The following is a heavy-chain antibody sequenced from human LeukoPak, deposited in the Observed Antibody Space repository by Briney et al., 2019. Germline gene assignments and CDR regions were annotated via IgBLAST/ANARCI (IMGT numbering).Heavy chain of an antibody. D-gene: IGHD3-22*01. CDR3: ARDPPSFNYDSSQFDY. CDR2: ISYDGSDK. J-gene: IGHJ4*02. CDR1: GFTFSSYA. Sequence: GGSLRLSCAASGFTFSSYAMHWVRQAPGKGLEWVAVISYDGSDKYYADSVKGRFTISRDNSKNTLYLQMNSLRAEDTAVYYCARDPPSFNYDSSQFDYWGQGTLVTVSS. V-gene: IGHV3-30-3*01.